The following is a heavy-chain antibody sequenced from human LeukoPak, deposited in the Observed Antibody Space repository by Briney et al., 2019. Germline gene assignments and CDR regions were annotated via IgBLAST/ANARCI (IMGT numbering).Heavy chain of an antibody. CDR3: ARSDNYYDSSGYYLFDY. V-gene: IGHV1-2*04. D-gene: IGHD3-22*01. Sequence: GASVKVSCKASGYTFTGYYMHWVRQAPGQGLEWMGWINPNSGGTNYAQKFQGWVTMTRDTSISTAYMELSRLRSDDTAVYYCARSDNYYDSSGYYLFDYWGQGTLVTVSS. CDR1: GYTFTGYY. J-gene: IGHJ4*02. CDR2: INPNSGGT.